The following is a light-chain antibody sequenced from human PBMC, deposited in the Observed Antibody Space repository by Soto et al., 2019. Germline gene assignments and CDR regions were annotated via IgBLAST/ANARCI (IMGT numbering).Light chain of an antibody. CDR2: RNN. CDR3: AAWDDSLSAVV. V-gene: IGLV1-47*01. J-gene: IGLJ2*01. Sequence: QLVLTQPPSASGTPGQRVTSSCSGSSSNIGSNYVYWYQQLPGTAPKLLIYRNNQRPSGVPDRFSGSKSGTSASLAISGLRSEDEADYYCAAWDDSLSAVVFGGGTKLTVL. CDR1: SSNIGSNY.